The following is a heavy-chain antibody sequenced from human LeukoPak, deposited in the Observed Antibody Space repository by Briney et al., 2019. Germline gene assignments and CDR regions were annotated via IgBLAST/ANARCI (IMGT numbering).Heavy chain of an antibody. J-gene: IGHJ4*02. D-gene: IGHD3-22*01. CDR3: AKSPYYYDSSGYYYLPY. CDR1: GFTFSSYA. CDR2: ISGSGGST. Sequence: GGSLRLSCAASGFTFSSYAMSWVRQAPGKGLEWVSAISGSGGSTYYADSVKGRFTISRDNSKNTLYLQMNSLRAEDTAVYYCAKSPYYYDSSGYYYLPYWGQGTLVTVFS. V-gene: IGHV3-23*01.